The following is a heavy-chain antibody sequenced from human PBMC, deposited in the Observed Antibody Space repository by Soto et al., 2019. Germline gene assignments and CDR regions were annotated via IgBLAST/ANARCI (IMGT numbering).Heavy chain of an antibody. CDR1: GDSIGGSTYY. V-gene: IGHV4-39*01. J-gene: IGHJ4*02. Sequence: SSETLSLTCTVSGDSIGGSTYYWGWIRQPPGKGLEWIGSIYYSGSSNNNPSLKSRVTKSVDTSKNQISLNLRSVTAAVSAVYYCARLDMTTVVTLFEYWGQGTLVTVSS. D-gene: IGHD4-17*01. CDR3: ARLDMTTVVTLFEY. CDR2: IYYSGSS.